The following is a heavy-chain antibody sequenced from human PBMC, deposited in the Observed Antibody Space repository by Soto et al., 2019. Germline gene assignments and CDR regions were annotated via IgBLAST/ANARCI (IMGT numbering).Heavy chain of an antibody. J-gene: IGHJ5*02. CDR1: GYTLTELS. CDR3: ATDPIHDDNWFDP. Sequence: QVQLVQSGAEVKKPGASVKVSCKVSGYTLTELSMHWVRQAPGKGLEWMGGFDPEDGETIYAQKCQGRVTMTEHTSTDTAYMELSSLRSEDTAVYYCATDPIHDDNWFDPWGQGTLVTVSS. V-gene: IGHV1-24*01. CDR2: FDPEDGET.